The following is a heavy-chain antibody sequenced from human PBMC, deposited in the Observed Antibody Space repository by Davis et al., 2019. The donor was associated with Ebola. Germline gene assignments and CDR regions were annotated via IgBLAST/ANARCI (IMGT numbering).Heavy chain of an antibody. D-gene: IGHD1-26*01. V-gene: IGHV1-46*01. Sequence: AASVKVSCKASGYTSTSYYMHWVRQAPGQGLEWMGIINPSGGSTSYAQKFQGRVTMTRDTSTSTVYMELSSLRSEDTAVYYCARDTSGTTLADYWGQGTLVTVSS. CDR1: GYTSTSYY. CDR2: INPSGGST. CDR3: ARDTSGTTLADY. J-gene: IGHJ4*02.